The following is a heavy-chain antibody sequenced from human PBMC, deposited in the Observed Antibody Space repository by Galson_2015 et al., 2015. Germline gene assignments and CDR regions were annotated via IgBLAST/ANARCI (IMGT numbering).Heavy chain of an antibody. D-gene: IGHD3-16*01. CDR1: GFTFSSNT. J-gene: IGHJ4*02. CDR2: IDRSSSTI. Sequence: SLRLSCAASGFTFSSNTMIWLRQAPGKGLEWVSQIDRSSSTIYYADSVKGRFTISRDNAKNSLYLQMSSLRVEDTAVYYRARDGGGGFDYWGQGTLVTVSS. V-gene: IGHV3-48*01. CDR3: ARDGGGGFDY.